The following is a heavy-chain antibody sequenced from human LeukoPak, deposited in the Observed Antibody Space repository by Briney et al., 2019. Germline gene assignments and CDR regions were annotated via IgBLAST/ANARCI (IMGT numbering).Heavy chain of an antibody. CDR3: ANQAYSQFDY. D-gene: IGHD4-11*01. V-gene: IGHV3-7*01. CDR2: ISPDGSGK. CDR1: GFAFSSYW. J-gene: IGHJ4*02. Sequence: PGRSLRLSCVASGFAFSSYWMSWVRQAPGRGLELVANISPDGSGKYCVDSVKGRFAISRDNAKRSLYLQMNSLRAEDTAVYYCANQAYSQFDYWGQGTLVTVSS.